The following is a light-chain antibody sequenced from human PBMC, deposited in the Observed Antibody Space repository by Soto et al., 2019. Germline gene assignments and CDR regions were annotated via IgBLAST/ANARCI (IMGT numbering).Light chain of an antibody. Sequence: EIVMTQFPATLSVSPGGRATLSCRASQTISNNLAWYQQKPGQAPRLLIYGASTRATGIPARFSGSGSGTEFTLTISSLQSEDFAVYYCQQYNDWPLTFGGGTKVEIK. V-gene: IGKV3-15*01. CDR3: QQYNDWPLT. CDR2: GAS. CDR1: QTISNN. J-gene: IGKJ4*01.